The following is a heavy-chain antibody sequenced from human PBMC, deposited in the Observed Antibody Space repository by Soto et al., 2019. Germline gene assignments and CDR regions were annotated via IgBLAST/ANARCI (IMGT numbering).Heavy chain of an antibody. CDR1: WFSVSSSY. V-gene: IGHV3-53*01. Sequence: PGGSLRLSCAASWFSVSSSYLSWVHQAPGEGVELMSVICSGGRPNYADAVKGRFTITKEKYMNSLYLQMNSLRADDTSVYYCARDPVNYFFDHWGEGTLVTVSS. D-gene: IGHD4-4*01. CDR3: ARDPVNYFFDH. CDR2: ICSGGRP. J-gene: IGHJ4*02.